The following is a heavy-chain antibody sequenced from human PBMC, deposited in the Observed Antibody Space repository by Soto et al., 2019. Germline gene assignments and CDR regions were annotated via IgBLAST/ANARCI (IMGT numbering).Heavy chain of an antibody. D-gene: IGHD3-16*01. CDR1: GFTFSTYW. Sequence: EVQLVESGGGLVQPGGSLRLPCAASGFTFSTYWMTWVRQPPGKGLEWVASINQDGSERYYVDSVRGRFTISRDNAKKSLYLQMTSLRAEDTAVYYGVCGGNFFVYCGQGTLVTVSP. J-gene: IGHJ4*02. V-gene: IGHV3-7*01. CDR2: INQDGSER. CDR3: VCGGNFFVY.